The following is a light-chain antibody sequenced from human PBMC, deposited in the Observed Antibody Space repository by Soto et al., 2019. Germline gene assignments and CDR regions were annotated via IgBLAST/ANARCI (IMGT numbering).Light chain of an antibody. Sequence: QSVLTQPPSASGTPGQRVTISCSGSSSNIGSHTVNWYQQLPGTAPKLLIYSNNQRPSGVPDRFSGSKSGTSASLAISGLQSEDEADYYCAAWDDSRNGRVVFGGGTKLTVL. J-gene: IGLJ2*01. CDR2: SNN. CDR1: SSNIGSHT. CDR3: AAWDDSRNGRVV. V-gene: IGLV1-44*01.